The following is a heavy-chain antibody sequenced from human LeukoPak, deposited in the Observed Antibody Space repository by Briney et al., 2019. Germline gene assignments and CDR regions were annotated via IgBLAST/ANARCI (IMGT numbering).Heavy chain of an antibody. CDR2: IKRDGSEK. V-gene: IGHV3-7*01. J-gene: IGHJ6*03. Sequence: AGGSLRLSCAASGFTFSSYWMSWVRQAPGKGLEWVANIKRDGSEKYYVDSVKGRFTISRDNAKNSLYLQMNSLRAEDTAVYYCARDTDYGDPYYYYYYYMDVWGKGTTVTVSS. CDR1: GFTFSSYW. CDR3: ARDTDYGDPYYYYYYYMDV. D-gene: IGHD4-17*01.